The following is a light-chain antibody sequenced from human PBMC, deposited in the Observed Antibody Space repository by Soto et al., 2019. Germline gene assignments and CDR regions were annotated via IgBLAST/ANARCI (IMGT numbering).Light chain of an antibody. Sequence: EIVLTQSPGTLSLSPGERATLSCRASQSVSRNYVAWYQQRPGQTPKVLIYRASSRATGIPDRFSGSGSGTDFTLTISRLEPEDFAMYYCQQYGSSPLTFGGGTKVEIK. J-gene: IGKJ4*01. CDR1: QSVSRNY. CDR3: QQYGSSPLT. CDR2: RAS. V-gene: IGKV3-20*01.